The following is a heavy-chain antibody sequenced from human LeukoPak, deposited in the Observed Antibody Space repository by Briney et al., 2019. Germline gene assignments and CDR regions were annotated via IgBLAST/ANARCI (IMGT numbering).Heavy chain of an antibody. J-gene: IGHJ4*02. CDR3: ARVPGDGDGPCGAFDS. CDR1: GGSISSYY. D-gene: IGHD5-24*01. Sequence: KPSETLSLTCTVSGGSISSYYWSWIRQPPGKGLEWIGYIYYSGSTNYNPSLKRRATISVDTSKNQFSLKLRSVTAADTAVYYCARVPGDGDGPCGAFDSWGQGTLVTVSS. V-gene: IGHV4-59*01. CDR2: IYYSGST.